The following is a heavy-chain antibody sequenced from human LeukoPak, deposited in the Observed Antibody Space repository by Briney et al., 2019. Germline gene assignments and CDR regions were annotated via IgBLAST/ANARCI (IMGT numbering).Heavy chain of an antibody. D-gene: IGHD1-14*01. J-gene: IGHJ4*02. CDR1: GFTFSNYW. V-gene: IGHV3-74*01. Sequence: GGSLRLSCVASGFTFSNYWMPWVRQAPGKGLVWVSRISPDGSITTYADSVRGRFTISRDNAKNTLFLQMSTLRADDTAVYFCANMNPLAQWGQGTLVTVSS. CDR3: ANMNPLAQ. CDR2: ISPDGSIT.